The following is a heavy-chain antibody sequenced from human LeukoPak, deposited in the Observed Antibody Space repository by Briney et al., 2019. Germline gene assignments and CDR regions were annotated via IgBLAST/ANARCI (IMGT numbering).Heavy chain of an antibody. CDR2: IYSGGST. CDR1: GFTVSSNY. CDR3: AKGKVAVPDAFDI. Sequence: GGSLRLSCAASGFTVSSNYMSWVRQAPGKGLEWVSVIYSGGSTYYADSVKGRFTISRDNSKNTLYLQMNSLRAEDTAVYYCAKGKVAVPDAFDIWGQGTMVTVSS. D-gene: IGHD2-15*01. J-gene: IGHJ3*02. V-gene: IGHV3-66*01.